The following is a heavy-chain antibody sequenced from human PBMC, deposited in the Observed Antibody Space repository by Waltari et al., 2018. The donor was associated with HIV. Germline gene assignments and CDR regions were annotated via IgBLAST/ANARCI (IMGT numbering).Heavy chain of an antibody. J-gene: IGHJ4*02. CDR3: ARHRGYSSSWYPDFFDY. V-gene: IGHV4-39*01. CDR1: GGSINSNSYY. Sequence: QLQLQESGPGLVKPSETLSLTCIVSGGSINSNSYYWGWLRQPPGKGLEWIGGIYYSGSTYYNPSLKSRVTISVDTSKNQFSLKLSSVTAADTAVYYCARHRGYSSSWYPDFFDYWGQGTLVTVSS. CDR2: IYYSGST. D-gene: IGHD6-13*01.